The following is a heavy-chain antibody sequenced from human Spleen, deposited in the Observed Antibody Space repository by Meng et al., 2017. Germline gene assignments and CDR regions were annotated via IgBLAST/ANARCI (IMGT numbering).Heavy chain of an antibody. Sequence: QGPRQGSGPGLVKPSQTLSLTCTVSGGSISSGGYYWSWIRQHPGKGLEWIGYIYYSGSTYYNPSLKSRVTISVDTSKNQFSLKLSSVTAADTAVYYCARAHTGWYFDLWGRGTLVTVSS. D-gene: IGHD2-8*02. CDR3: ARAHTGWYFDL. V-gene: IGHV4-31*03. CDR1: GGSISSGGYY. CDR2: IYYSGST. J-gene: IGHJ2*01.